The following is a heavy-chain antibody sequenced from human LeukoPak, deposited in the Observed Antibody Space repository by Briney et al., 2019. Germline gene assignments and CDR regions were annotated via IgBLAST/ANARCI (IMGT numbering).Heavy chain of an antibody. J-gene: IGHJ6*03. V-gene: IGHV1-2*02. CDR1: GYTFTGYY. D-gene: IGHD2-8*01. CDR3: ARGAFCTNGVCYTPRMDV. CDR2: INPNSGGT. Sequence: GASVKVSCKASGYTFTGYYMHWVRQAPGQGLEWMGWINPNSGGTNYAQKFQGRVTMTRDTSIGTAYMELSRLRSDDTAVYYCARGAFCTNGVCYTPRMDVWGKGTTVTVSS.